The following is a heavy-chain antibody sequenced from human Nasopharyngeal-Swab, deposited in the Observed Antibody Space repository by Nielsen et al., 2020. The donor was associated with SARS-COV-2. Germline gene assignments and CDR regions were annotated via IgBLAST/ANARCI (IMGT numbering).Heavy chain of an antibody. CDR2: IYYSGST. D-gene: IGHD2-2*01. V-gene: IGHV4-59*08. J-gene: IGHJ2*01. CDR1: GGSISSYY. CDR3: ARYCSSDWYFDL. Sequence: SETLSLTCTVSGGSISSYYWSWIRQPPVKGLEWIGYIYYSGSTNYNPSLKGRVTISVDTSKNQFSLKLSSVTAADTAVYYCARYCSSDWYFDLWGRGTLVTVSS.